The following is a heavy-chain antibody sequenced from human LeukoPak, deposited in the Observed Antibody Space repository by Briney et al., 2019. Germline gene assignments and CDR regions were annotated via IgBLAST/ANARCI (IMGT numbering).Heavy chain of an antibody. CDR3: AKDDDGHHHGVDH. J-gene: IGHJ4*02. Sequence: GGSLRLSCAASGFTVSSYAMTWVRQAPGKGLEWVSAIAYSAGDTYYADSVKGWFTISRDNSMNTLYLQMSSLRADDTALYYCAKDDDGHHHGVDHWGQGTLVTVSS. V-gene: IGHV3-23*01. CDR1: GFTVSSYA. D-gene: IGHD4-17*01. CDR2: IAYSAGDT.